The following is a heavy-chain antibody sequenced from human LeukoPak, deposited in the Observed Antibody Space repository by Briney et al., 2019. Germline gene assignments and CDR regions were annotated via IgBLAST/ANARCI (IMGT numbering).Heavy chain of an antibody. D-gene: IGHD6-13*01. V-gene: IGHV3-23*01. CDR3: AKATTISAAGSHFVY. Sequence: PGGSLRLSCAASGFTFSSYAMTRVRQAPGKGLEWVSLISDGGGTTYYADSVKGRFTISRDNSKNTLFLQMNSLRGEDTAVFYCAKATTISAAGSHFVYWGQGTLVTVSS. J-gene: IGHJ4*02. CDR2: ISDGGGTT. CDR1: GFTFSSYA.